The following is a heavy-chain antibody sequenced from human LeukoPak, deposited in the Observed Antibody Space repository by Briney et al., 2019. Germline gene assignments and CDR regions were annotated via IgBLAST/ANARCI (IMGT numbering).Heavy chain of an antibody. J-gene: IGHJ6*02. V-gene: IGHV3-20*04. D-gene: IGHD5-12*01. CDR1: GFTFDDYG. CDR2: INWNGGST. CDR3: ARDGSYYYGMDV. Sequence: TGGSLRLSSAASGFTFDDYGMSWVRQAPGKGLEWVSGINWNGGSTGYADSVKGRFTISRDNAKNSLYLQMNSLRAEDTALYYCARDGSYYYGMDVWGQGTTVTVSS.